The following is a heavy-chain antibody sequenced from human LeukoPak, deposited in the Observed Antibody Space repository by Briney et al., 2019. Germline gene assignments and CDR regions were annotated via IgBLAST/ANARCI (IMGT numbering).Heavy chain of an antibody. CDR1: GYTFTSYG. Sequence: ASVKVCCKASGYTFTSYGISWVRQAPGQGLEWMGWISAYNGNTNYAQKLQGRVTMTTDTSTSTAYMELRSLRSDDTAVYYCARDQWPRGGGDFDYWGQGTLVTVSS. D-gene: IGHD6-19*01. V-gene: IGHV1-18*01. CDR3: ARDQWPRGGGDFDY. J-gene: IGHJ4*02. CDR2: ISAYNGNT.